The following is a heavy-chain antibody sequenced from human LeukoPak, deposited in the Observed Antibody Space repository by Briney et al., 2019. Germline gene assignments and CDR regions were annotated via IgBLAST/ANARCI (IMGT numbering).Heavy chain of an antibody. J-gene: IGHJ6*03. CDR2: IYYSGST. Sequence: SETLSLTCTVSGGSISSSSYYWGWSRQPPGKGLEWIGSIYYSGSTYYNPSLKSRVTISVDTSKNQFSLKLSSVTAADTAVYYCARAYSSGWRRPYYYYYIDVWGKGTTVTVSS. V-gene: IGHV4-39*07. CDR3: ARAYSSGWRRPYYYYYIDV. CDR1: GGSISSSSYY. D-gene: IGHD6-19*01.